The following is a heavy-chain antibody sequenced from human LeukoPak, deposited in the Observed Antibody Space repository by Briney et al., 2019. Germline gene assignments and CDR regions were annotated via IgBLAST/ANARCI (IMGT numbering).Heavy chain of an antibody. CDR2: IILMLGVT. J-gene: IGHJ3*02. CDR3: ARELQLVPNDAFDM. V-gene: IGHV1-69*02. D-gene: IGHD1-7*01. CDR1: GGTFSSYS. Sequence: GASVNVSCKASGGTFSSYSITWVRQAPGQGVEWMGRIILMLGVTNYAQKFQGRVTIIVDKSTNTAYMELSSLRSEDTAVYYCARELQLVPNDAFDMWGQGTMVTVSS.